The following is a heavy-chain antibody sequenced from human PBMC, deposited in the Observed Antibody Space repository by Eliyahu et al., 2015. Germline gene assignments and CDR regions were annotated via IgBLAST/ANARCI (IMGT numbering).Heavy chain of an antibody. CDR2: INPRSGGT. J-gene: IGHJ4*02. V-gene: IGHV1-2*02. Sequence: VQLMQSGPEVKKPGASVKVXCQASGLTFTDYYLHWVRQAPGQGLEWMGWINPRSGGTNYAHKFRNRITMTRDTSIRTVYMELRGLTSDDRAVYFCARDELGDAYILLDSWGQGTLVSVSS. D-gene: IGHD5-24*01. CDR3: ARDELGDAYILLDS. CDR1: GLTFTDYY.